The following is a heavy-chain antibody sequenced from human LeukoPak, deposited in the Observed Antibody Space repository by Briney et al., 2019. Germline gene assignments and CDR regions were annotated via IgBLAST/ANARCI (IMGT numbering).Heavy chain of an antibody. CDR1: GFTFSDYY. V-gene: IGHV3-11*04. CDR2: ISSSGSTI. CDR3: ARTRYSYGSAFDY. J-gene: IGHJ4*02. D-gene: IGHD5-18*01. Sequence: GSLRLSCAASGFTFSDYYMSWIRQAPGKGLEWVSYISSSGSTIYYADSVKGRFTISRDNAKNSLYLQVNSLRAEDTAVYYCARTRYSYGSAFDYWGQGTLVTVSS.